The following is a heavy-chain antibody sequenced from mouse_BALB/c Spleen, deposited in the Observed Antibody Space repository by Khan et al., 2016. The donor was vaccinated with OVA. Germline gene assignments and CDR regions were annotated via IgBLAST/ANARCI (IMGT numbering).Heavy chain of an antibody. CDR3: AKFTPDYDSMDY. V-gene: IGHV2-3*01. CDR2: IWGDGST. J-gene: IGHJ4*01. D-gene: IGHD1-1*01. Sequence: QVQLQQSGPGLVAPSQSLSITCTVSGFSLSSNGVSWVRQPPGKGLEWLGVIWGDGSTNYHSTLKSRLIISKDNSTSQVFLKLNSLQTDDTATYYCAKFTPDYDSMDYWGQGTSVTVSS. CDR1: GFSLSSNG.